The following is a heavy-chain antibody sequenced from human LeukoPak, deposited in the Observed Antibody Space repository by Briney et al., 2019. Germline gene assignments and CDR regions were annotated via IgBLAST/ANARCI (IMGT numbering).Heavy chain of an antibody. D-gene: IGHD3-22*01. CDR1: GFTFSSYA. CDR3: ARWTLQYYYDSSGYALDY. J-gene: IGHJ4*02. V-gene: IGHV3-23*01. Sequence: GGSLRLSCAASGFTFSSYAMSWVRQAPGKGLEWVSAIRGSGGSTYYADSVKGRFTISRDNSKNTLYLQMNSLRAEDTAVYYCARWTLQYYYDSSGYALDYWGQGTLVTVSS. CDR2: IRGSGGST.